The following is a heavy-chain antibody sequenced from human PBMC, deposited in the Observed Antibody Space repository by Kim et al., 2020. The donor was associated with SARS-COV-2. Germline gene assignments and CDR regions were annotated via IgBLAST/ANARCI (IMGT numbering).Heavy chain of an antibody. Sequence: GGSLRLSCAVSGFTFTRYAMSWVRQAPGKGLEWVSAISGSGGRTYYADSVKGRFTISRDNSKNTLFLQMNSLRAEDTAVYYCAKDSVNDYDDQLDYWGQGTLVTVSP. D-gene: IGHD4-17*01. J-gene: IGHJ4*02. V-gene: IGHV3-23*01. CDR2: ISGSGGRT. CDR1: GFTFTRYA. CDR3: AKDSVNDYDDQLDY.